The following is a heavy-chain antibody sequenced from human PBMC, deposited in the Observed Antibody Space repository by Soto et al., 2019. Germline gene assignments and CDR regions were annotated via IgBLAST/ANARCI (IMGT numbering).Heavy chain of an antibody. D-gene: IGHD6-13*01. CDR2: SSGYNGDT. J-gene: IGHJ4*02. CDR3: ARAPQTVAGAGIWY. CDR1: GYTFTSYG. V-gene: IGHV1-18*04. Sequence: QVQLVQSGAEVKKPGASVKVSCKASGYTFTSYGISWVRQAPGQGLEWMGWSSGYNGDTNYAQKLQGRVTMTTDTSTNTAYMELRSRRSDDTAVYYCARAPQTVAGAGIWYWGQGTLVTVSS.